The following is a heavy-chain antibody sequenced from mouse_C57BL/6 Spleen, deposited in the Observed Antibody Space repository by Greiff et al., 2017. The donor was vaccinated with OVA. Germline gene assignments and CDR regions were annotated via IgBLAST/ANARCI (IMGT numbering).Heavy chain of an antibody. Sequence: EVKLMESGPGLVKPSQSLSLPCSVPGYSITSCYYWYWLRPFPGNHLEWMGYISCDGSTNSHPSLNNRTSITRDTSKNQFFLQLNSVTTEDTATNYCARDDGYYPFDDWGQGTTLTVSS. V-gene: IGHV3-6*01. CDR1: GYSITSCYY. J-gene: IGHJ2*01. CDR2: ISCDGST. CDR3: ARDDGYYPFDD. D-gene: IGHD2-3*01.